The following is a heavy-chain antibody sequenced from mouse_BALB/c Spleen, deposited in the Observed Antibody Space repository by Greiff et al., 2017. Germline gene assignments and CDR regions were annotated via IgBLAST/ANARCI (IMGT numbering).Heavy chain of an antibody. V-gene: IGHV2-2*02. CDR2: IWSGGST. Sequence: VKLMESGPGLVQPSQSLSITCTVSGFSLTSYGVHWVRQSPGKGLEWLGVIWSGGSTDYNAAFISRLSIIKDNSKSQVFFKMNSLQANDTAIYYCARNYYYGTYFDYWGQGTTLTVSS. CDR3: ARNYYYGTYFDY. J-gene: IGHJ2*01. CDR1: GFSLTSYG. D-gene: IGHD1-1*01.